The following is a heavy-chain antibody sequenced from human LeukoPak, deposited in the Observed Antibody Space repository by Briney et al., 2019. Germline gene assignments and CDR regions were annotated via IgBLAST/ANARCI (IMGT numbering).Heavy chain of an antibody. J-gene: IGHJ4*02. D-gene: IGHD3-22*01. CDR2: IRYDGSNK. CDR1: GFTFNNFG. V-gene: IGHV3-30*02. CDR3: ARDAGETYDRPPPDY. Sequence: PGGSLRLSCEGSGFTFNNFGMHWVRQAPGKGLEWVSFIRYDGSNKYYADSVKGRFTISRDNSKNTLYLQMNSLRAEDTAVYYCARDAGETYDRPPPDYWGQGTLVTVSS.